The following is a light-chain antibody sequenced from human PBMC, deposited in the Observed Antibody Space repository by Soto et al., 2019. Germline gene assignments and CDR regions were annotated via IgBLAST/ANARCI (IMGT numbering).Light chain of an antibody. CDR3: QQYGSSPYT. V-gene: IGKV3-20*01. CDR2: AAS. Sequence: EIVLTQSPGTLSLSPGAIATLSCRASPSVSANFVAWYQQKPGQPHRLFIFAASGRSAGIPGRFSGSGSGKDFTLTISRLEPEDFAVYYCQQYGSSPYTFAQGTKLEI. J-gene: IGKJ2*01. CDR1: PSVSANF.